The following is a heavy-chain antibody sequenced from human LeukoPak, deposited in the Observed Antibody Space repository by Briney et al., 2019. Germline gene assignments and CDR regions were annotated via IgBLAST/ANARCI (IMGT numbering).Heavy chain of an antibody. J-gene: IGHJ3*02. V-gene: IGHV4-30-4*01. CDR3: ARDCSGGSCYGAFDI. D-gene: IGHD2-15*01. CDR1: XASIRSGDYY. CDR2: IYDSGST. Sequence: TLSLTCTVSXASIRSGDYYWSWIRQPPGKGLEWIGYIYDSGSTYYNPSLKSRITISVDTSENRFSLKLSSVTATDTAVYYCARDCSGGSCYGAFDIWGQGTMVTVSS.